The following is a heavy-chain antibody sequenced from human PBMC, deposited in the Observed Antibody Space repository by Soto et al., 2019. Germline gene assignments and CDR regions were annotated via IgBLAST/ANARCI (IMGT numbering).Heavy chain of an antibody. CDR3: SRSLDS. Sequence: GGSLRLSCAASGFTFSSFAMSWVRQAPGKGLEWVANINPDGSEKQYVDSVKGRFTISRDNAKNSLYLQMSSVTAEDSALYYCSRSLDSWGQGTRVTVSS. J-gene: IGHJ4*02. V-gene: IGHV3-7*01. CDR2: INPDGSEK. CDR1: GFTFSSFA.